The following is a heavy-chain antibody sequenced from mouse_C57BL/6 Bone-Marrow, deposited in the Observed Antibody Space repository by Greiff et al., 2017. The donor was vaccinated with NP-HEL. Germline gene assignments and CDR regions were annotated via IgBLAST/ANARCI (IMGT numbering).Heavy chain of an antibody. CDR2: INYDGSST. V-gene: IGHV5-16*01. Sequence: EVMLVESEGGLFQPGSSMKLSCTASGFTFSDYYMAWVRQVPEKGLEWVANINYDGSSTYYLDSLKSRFIISRDNAKNILYLQMRSLKSEDTATYYCAREGGLRRRTYAMDYWGQGTSVTVSS. J-gene: IGHJ4*01. CDR3: AREGGLRRRTYAMDY. D-gene: IGHD2-4*01. CDR1: GFTFSDYY.